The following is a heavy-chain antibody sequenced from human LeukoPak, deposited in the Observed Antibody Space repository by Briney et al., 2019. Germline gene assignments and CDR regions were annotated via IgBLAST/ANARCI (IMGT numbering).Heavy chain of an antibody. J-gene: IGHJ4*02. CDR3: ARTYTHYDILTGYYTQSYFDY. Sequence: SETLSLTCTVSGGSISSYYWSWIRQPPGKGLEWIGYIYYSGSTNYNPSLKSRVTISVDTSKNQFSLKLSSVTAADTAVYYCARTYTHYDILTGYYTQSYFDYWGQGTLVTVSS. D-gene: IGHD3-9*01. CDR2: IYYSGST. V-gene: IGHV4-59*01. CDR1: GGSISSYY.